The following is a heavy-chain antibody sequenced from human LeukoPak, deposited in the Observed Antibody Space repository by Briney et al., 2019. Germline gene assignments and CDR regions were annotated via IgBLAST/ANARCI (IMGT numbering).Heavy chain of an antibody. CDR3: AREGWSGSSSWYVYYFDY. CDR2: TYYRSKWYN. V-gene: IGHV6-1*01. D-gene: IGHD6-13*01. J-gene: IGHJ4*02. Sequence: SQTLSLTCAISGDSVSSNSAAWNWIRQSPSRGLEWLGRTYYRSKWYNDYAVSVKSRITINPDTSKNQFSLQLNSVTPEDTAVYYCAREGWSGSSSWYVYYFDYWGQGTLVTVSS. CDR1: GDSVSSNSAA.